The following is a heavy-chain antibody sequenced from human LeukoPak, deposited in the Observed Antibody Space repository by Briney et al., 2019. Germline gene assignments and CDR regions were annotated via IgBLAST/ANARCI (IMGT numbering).Heavy chain of an antibody. CDR2: IVYDGGDK. J-gene: IGHJ4*02. CDR1: GFTFSTYG. Sequence: GGSLRLSCAASGFTFSTYGMHWVRQAPGKGLQWVALIVYDGGDKHYADSVRGRFTISRDNSKNTLYLQMSSLRGEDTAVYYCARDAAAAAGDYWGQGTLVTVSS. CDR3: ARDAAAAAGDY. D-gene: IGHD6-13*01. V-gene: IGHV3-30*02.